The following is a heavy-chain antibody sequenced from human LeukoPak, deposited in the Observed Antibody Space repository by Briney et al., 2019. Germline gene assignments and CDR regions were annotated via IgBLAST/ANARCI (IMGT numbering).Heavy chain of an antibody. V-gene: IGHV1-18*01. CDR3: ARGGYCSSTSCYKLDFDY. D-gene: IGHD2-2*02. Sequence: GASVKVSCKASGYTFTSYGISWVRQAPGQGLEWMGWISAYNGNTNYAQKLQGRVTMTTDTSTSTAYVELRSLRSDDTAVYYCARGGYCSSTSCYKLDFDYWGQGTLVTVSS. J-gene: IGHJ4*02. CDR2: ISAYNGNT. CDR1: GYTFTSYG.